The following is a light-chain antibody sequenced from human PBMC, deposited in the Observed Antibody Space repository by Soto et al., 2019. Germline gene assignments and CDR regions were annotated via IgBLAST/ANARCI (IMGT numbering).Light chain of an antibody. Sequence: DFQMTQSPSTLSASVGDRVTITCRASQSISSWLAWYQQKPGKAPKLLIFDASSLEGGVPSRFSGSGSGTEFAFTISSLQPDDSATYYCQEYNGYSTFGQGTKV. CDR1: QSISSW. CDR2: DAS. J-gene: IGKJ1*01. CDR3: QEYNGYST. V-gene: IGKV1-5*01.